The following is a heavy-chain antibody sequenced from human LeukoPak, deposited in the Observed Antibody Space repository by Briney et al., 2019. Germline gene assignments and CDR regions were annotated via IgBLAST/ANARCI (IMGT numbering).Heavy chain of an antibody. V-gene: IGHV4-4*07. CDR2: IYTSGST. Sequence: SETLSLTCTVSGGSISSYYWSWIRQPAGKGLEWIGRIYTSGSTNYNPSLKSRVTISVDKSKNQFSLKLSSVTAADTAVYYCARASAYSSGYYYFDYWGQGTLVTVSS. J-gene: IGHJ4*02. CDR1: GGSISSYY. CDR3: ARASAYSSGYYYFDY. D-gene: IGHD6-25*01.